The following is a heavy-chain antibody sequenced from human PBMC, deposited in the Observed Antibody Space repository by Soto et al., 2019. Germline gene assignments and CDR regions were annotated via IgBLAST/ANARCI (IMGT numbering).Heavy chain of an antibody. CDR1: GYTFTSYS. CDR3: ARASTSRWTYLDY. J-gene: IGHJ4*02. V-gene: IGHV1-3*04. CDR2: INTGNGDT. Sequence: ASVKVSFKASGYTFTSYSMHWVRQAPGQRLEWMGWINTGNGDTKYSQEFQGRVTITRDTSASTAYMELSSLRSEDTAVYYCARASTSRWTYLDYWGQATLVTVSS. D-gene: IGHD6-13*01.